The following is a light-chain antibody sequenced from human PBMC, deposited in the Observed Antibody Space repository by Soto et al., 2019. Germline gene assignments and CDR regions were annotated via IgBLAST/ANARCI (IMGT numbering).Light chain of an antibody. CDR2: GAS. Sequence: IVMTQSPGTLSVSPGGRTTLSCRASQTISGTLAWYQQKPGQAPRLLIHGASTRAPGFPARFSGSGSGTDFTLTISSLQSEDFAVYYCQQYDNWQWTFGQGTKVDIK. CDR1: QTISGT. J-gene: IGKJ1*01. CDR3: QQYDNWQWT. V-gene: IGKV3-15*01.